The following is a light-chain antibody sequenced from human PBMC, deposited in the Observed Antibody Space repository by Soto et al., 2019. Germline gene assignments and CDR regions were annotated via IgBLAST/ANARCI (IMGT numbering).Light chain of an antibody. CDR2: DVT. J-gene: IGLJ1*01. Sequence: QSALTQPRSGSGSPGQSVTISCTGTSSDIGPSNYVSWYQQHPGKAPKLIIYDVTKRPSGVPYRFSASKSGNTASLTISGLQTEDEADYFCCSYAGSYSYVFGTGTKVXV. CDR1: SSDIGPSNY. CDR3: CSYAGSYSYV. V-gene: IGLV2-11*01.